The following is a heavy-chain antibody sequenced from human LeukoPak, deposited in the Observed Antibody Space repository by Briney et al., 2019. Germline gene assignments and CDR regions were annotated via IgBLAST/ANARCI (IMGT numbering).Heavy chain of an antibody. Sequence: PSETLSLTCTVSGGSISSSSYYWGWIRQPPGKGLEWIGSISYSGSTYYTPSLRSRVAIFVDTSKNQFSLILHSVAAADTAVYYCARRSEFDNTHYHYFDYWGQGALVTVSS. D-gene: IGHD2-15*01. CDR1: GGSISSSSYY. CDR3: ARRSEFDNTHYHYFDY. J-gene: IGHJ4*02. CDR2: ISYSGST. V-gene: IGHV4-39*01.